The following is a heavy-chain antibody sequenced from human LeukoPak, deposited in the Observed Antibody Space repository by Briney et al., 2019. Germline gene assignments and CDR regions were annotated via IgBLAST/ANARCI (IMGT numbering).Heavy chain of an antibody. CDR2: IFNSGST. D-gene: IGHD1-26*01. CDR1: GGSFSGYY. CDR3: AKDRSIGTYYTFDH. V-gene: IGHV4-34*12. Sequence: SETLSLTCAVYGGSFSGYYWSWIRQPPGKGLEWIGYIFNSGSTYYNPSLKSRVTILVDTSKNQFSLKLSSVTAADTAVYYCAKDRSIGTYYTFDHWGQGSLVTVSS. J-gene: IGHJ4*02.